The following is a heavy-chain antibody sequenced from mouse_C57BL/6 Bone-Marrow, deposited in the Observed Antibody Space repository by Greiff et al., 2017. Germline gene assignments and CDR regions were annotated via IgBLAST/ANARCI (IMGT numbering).Heavy chain of an antibody. Sequence: VQLQQPGAELVKPGASVKMSCKASGYTFTSYWITWVKQRPGQGLEWIGDIYPGSGSTNYNEKFKSKATLTVDTSSSTAYMQLSSLTSEDSAVYYCASYGSSFHWYFDVWGTGTTVTVSS. J-gene: IGHJ1*03. CDR1: GYTFTSYW. D-gene: IGHD1-1*01. V-gene: IGHV1-55*01. CDR2: IYPGSGST. CDR3: ASYGSSFHWYFDV.